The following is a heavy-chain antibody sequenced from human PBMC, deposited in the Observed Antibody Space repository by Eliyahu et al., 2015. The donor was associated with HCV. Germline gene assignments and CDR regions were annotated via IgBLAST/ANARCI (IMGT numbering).Heavy chain of an antibody. D-gene: IGHD4-23*01. CDR2: IYYSGST. CDR1: GGSISDYY. J-gene: IGHJ5*02. CDR3: ARGMRTLRWSWFDP. V-gene: IGHV4-59*01. Sequence: QVQLQESGPGLVKPSETLSLTCTVSGGSISDYYWSWIRQPPGKGLEWIGYIYYSGSTNYNPSLKSRVTMSLDTSKNQFSLKLSSVTAADTAVYYCARGMRTLRWSWFDPWGQGTLVTVSS.